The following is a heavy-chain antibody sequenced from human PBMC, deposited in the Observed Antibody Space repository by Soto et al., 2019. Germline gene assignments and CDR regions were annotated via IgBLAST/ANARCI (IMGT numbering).Heavy chain of an antibody. J-gene: IGHJ3*02. CDR1: GFSLSTSGVG. Sequence: QITLKESGPTLVKPTQTLTLTCTFSGFSLSTSGVGVGWIRQPPGKALEWLALIYWDDDKRYSPSLKSRLTITKDTPKNQVVLTMTNMDPVDTATYYCAHRIRRDYGDYWDAFDIWGQGTMVTVSS. V-gene: IGHV2-5*02. CDR3: AHRIRRDYGDYWDAFDI. D-gene: IGHD4-17*01. CDR2: IYWDDDK.